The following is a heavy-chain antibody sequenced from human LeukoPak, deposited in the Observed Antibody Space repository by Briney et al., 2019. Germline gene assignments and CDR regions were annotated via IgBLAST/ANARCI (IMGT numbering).Heavy chain of an antibody. CDR2: ISSRGTTI. V-gene: IGHV3-11*04. J-gene: IGHJ6*03. Sequence: GGSLRLSCAASGFTFSDYYMTWVRQAPGKGLEWVSYISSRGTTIYYADSVKGRFTMSRDNAKNSLYLQMNSLRAEDTAVYYCARVGYDFWSGTPYYMDVWGKGTTVTVSS. CDR3: ARVGYDFWSGTPYYMDV. CDR1: GFTFSDYY. D-gene: IGHD3-3*01.